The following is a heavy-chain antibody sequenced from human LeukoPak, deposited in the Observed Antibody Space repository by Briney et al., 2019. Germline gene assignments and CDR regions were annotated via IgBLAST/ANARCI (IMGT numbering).Heavy chain of an antibody. V-gene: IGHV4-34*01. CDR1: GGSFSGYY. CDR2: IKHSGST. CDR3: ARDSSGHCSGGSCYAFDY. J-gene: IGHJ4*02. D-gene: IGHD2-15*01. Sequence: SETLSLTCAVYGGSFSGYYWSWIRQPPGKGLEWIGEIKHSGSTNYNPSLKSRVTISVDTSKNQFSLKLSSVTAADTAVYYCARDSSGHCSGGSCYAFDYWGQGILVTVSS.